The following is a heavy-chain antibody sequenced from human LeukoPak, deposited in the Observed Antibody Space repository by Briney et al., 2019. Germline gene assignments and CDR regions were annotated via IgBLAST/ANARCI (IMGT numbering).Heavy chain of an antibody. CDR3: AREASYCGGDCLLDY. Sequence: SETLSLTCAVSGGSISSGGYSWSWIRQPLGKGLEWIGYIYHSGSTYYNPSLKSRVTISVDTSKNQFSLKLTSVTAADTAVYYCAREASYCGGDCLLDYWGQGTLVTVSS. CDR1: GGSISSGGYS. D-gene: IGHD2-21*01. J-gene: IGHJ4*02. V-gene: IGHV4-30-2*01. CDR2: IYHSGST.